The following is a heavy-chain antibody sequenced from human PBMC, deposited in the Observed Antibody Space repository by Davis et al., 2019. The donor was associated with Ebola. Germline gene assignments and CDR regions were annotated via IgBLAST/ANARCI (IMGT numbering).Heavy chain of an antibody. J-gene: IGHJ4*02. CDR1: GFTFSDYW. CDR3: ARDQRGAVAGLDY. V-gene: IGHV3-74*01. D-gene: IGHD6-19*01. Sequence: HTGGSLRLSCPASGFTFSDYWMHWVRHAPGKGLVWVSRINSDGSATNYADSVKGRFTISRDNAKNTLYLQMNSLRAEDTAVYYCARDQRGAVAGLDYWGQGTLVTVSS. CDR2: INSDGSAT.